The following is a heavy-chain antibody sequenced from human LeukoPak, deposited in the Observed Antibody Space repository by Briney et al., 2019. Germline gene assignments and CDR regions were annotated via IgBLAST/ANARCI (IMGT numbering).Heavy chain of an antibody. J-gene: IGHJ4*02. CDR3: ARVNWGSEGTYLDY. CDR2: ISYDGSNK. V-gene: IGHV3-30*01. Sequence: GSLRLSCAASGFTFSSYAMHWVRQAPGKGLEWVAVISYDGSNKYYADSVKGRFTISRDNSKNTLYLQMNSLRAEDTAVCYCARVNWGSEGTYLDYWGQGTLVTVSS. CDR1: GFTFSSYA. D-gene: IGHD7-27*01.